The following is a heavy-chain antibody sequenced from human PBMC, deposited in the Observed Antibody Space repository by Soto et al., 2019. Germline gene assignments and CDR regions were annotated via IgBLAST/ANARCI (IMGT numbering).Heavy chain of an antibody. CDR2: ISAYNGNT. Sequence: ASVKVSCKASGYTFTSYGISWVRQAPGQGLEWMGWISAYNGNTNYAQKLQGRVTMTTDTSTSTAYMELRSLRSDDTAVYYCARYIVVVPAVTYPLSWNYYYYYGMDVWGQGTTVTVSS. D-gene: IGHD2-2*01. V-gene: IGHV1-18*01. CDR1: GYTFTSYG. CDR3: ARYIVVVPAVTYPLSWNYYYYYGMDV. J-gene: IGHJ6*02.